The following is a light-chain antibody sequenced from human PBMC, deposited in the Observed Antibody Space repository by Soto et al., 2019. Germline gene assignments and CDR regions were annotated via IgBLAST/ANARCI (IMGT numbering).Light chain of an antibody. Sequence: QSVLTQPPSVSGAPGQRVTISCTGAGYDVKWYQQFPGTAPKILIDANNNRPSGVPDRFSASKSGTSASLAITGLQAEDEADYYFQSYDYSLSGWVFGGGTKLTVL. V-gene: IGLV1-40*01. CDR2: ANN. J-gene: IGLJ3*02. CDR1: GAGYD. CDR3: QSYDYSLSGWV.